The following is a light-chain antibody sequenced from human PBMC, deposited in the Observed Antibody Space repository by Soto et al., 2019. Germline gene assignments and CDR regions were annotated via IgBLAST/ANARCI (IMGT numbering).Light chain of an antibody. Sequence: EIVWTQSPGTLSLSPGERATLSCRASQSVSSSYLAWYQQRPGQAPRLLIYGASSRATGIPDRFSGSVSGTDFTLTISRLEPEDFAVYYCQRYGGSPGTFGQGTKVEIK. V-gene: IGKV3-20*01. J-gene: IGKJ1*01. CDR2: GAS. CDR3: QRYGGSPGT. CDR1: QSVSSSY.